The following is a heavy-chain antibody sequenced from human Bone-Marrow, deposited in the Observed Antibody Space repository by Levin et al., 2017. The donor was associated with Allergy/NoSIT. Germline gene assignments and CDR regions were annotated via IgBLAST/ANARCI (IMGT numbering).Heavy chain of an antibody. Sequence: GASVNVSCKSSGYTFTDYFLHWVRQAPGQGLEWMGWINPKSGGTNYAHKFRGRVTLTRDTSMTTVYMDLSRLRSDDTALFYCARAMPGSGTPPNFDSWGQGTLVAVSS. J-gene: IGHJ4*02. V-gene: IGHV1-2*02. D-gene: IGHD3-10*01. CDR2: INPKSGGT. CDR1: GYTFTDYF. CDR3: ARAMPGSGTPPNFDS.